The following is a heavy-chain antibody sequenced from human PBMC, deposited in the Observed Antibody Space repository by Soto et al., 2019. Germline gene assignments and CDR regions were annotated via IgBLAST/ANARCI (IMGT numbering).Heavy chain of an antibody. CDR2: MHPNSGNT. CDR3: VRLPDNVDVLTGRSGYNDY. CDR1: GYTFTNYD. D-gene: IGHD3-9*01. V-gene: IGHV1-8*01. J-gene: IGHJ4*02. Sequence: QVQLVQSGAEVKKPGASVKVSCKASGYTFTNYDINWVRHATGQGLEWMGWMHPNSGNTGYAQKFQGRVTMTRDTSINTADMELSSVRSEDTAVYYCVRLPDNVDVLTGRSGYNDYWGQGTLVTVSS.